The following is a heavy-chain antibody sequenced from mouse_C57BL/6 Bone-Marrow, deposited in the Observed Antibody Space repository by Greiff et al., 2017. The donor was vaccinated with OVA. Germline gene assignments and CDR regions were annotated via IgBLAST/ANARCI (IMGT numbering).Heavy chain of an antibody. D-gene: IGHD1-1*01. J-gene: IGHJ1*03. CDR1: GYTFTSYW. V-gene: IGHV1-55*01. CDR2: IYPGSGST. CDR3: ARMVRPPTDDWYFDV. Sequence: QVQLQQPGAELVKPGASVKMSCKASGYTFTSYWITWVKQRPGQGLEWIGDIYPGSGSTNYNEKFKSKATLTVDTSSSTAYMQLSSLTSEDSAVYYCARMVRPPTDDWYFDVWGTGTTVTVSS.